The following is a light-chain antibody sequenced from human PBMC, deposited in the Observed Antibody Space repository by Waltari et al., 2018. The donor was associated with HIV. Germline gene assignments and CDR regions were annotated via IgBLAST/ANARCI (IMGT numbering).Light chain of an antibody. CDR1: SSDVGRYNL. CDR3: CSYAGSSTFV. J-gene: IGLJ2*01. Sequence: QSALTQPASVSGSPGQSITISCTGTSSDVGRYNLFSWYQQHPGKAPKLMIYEVSKRPSGVSNRFSGSKSGNTASLTISGLQAEDEADYYCCSYAGSSTFVFGGGTKLTVL. CDR2: EVS. V-gene: IGLV2-23*02.